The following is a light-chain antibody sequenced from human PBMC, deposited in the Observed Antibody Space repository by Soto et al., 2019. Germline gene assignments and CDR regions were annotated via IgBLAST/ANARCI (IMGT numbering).Light chain of an antibody. CDR1: QSVSSNY. Sequence: EIMLTQSPGTLSLSPGERATLSSRASQSVSSNYLAWYQQKPGQAPRLLVYGASGRATGIPDRFSGSGSGTDFTLTISRLEPEDFATYYCQQANSFPITFGQGTRLEI. CDR2: GAS. CDR3: QQANSFPIT. J-gene: IGKJ5*01. V-gene: IGKV3-20*01.